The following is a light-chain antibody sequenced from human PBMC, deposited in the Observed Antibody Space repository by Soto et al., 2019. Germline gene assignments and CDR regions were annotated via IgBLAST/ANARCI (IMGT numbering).Light chain of an antibody. V-gene: IGKV3-20*01. J-gene: IGKJ1*01. CDR2: EAS. CDR1: QRVDYNY. Sequence: IVLTQSPCTLSLSPGERATLSCRASQRVDYNYLAWYQQRPGQAPRLLVSEASHRPAGIPDRFSGSGSGTDFTLTISRLEPEDFAVYYCQQYGTSPQTFGQGTKVDIK. CDR3: QQYGTSPQT.